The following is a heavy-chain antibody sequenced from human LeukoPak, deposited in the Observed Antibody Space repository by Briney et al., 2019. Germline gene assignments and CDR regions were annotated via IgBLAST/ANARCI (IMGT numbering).Heavy chain of an antibody. CDR2: INPYSYDT. CDR3: ARGAFYTDS. V-gene: IGHV1-2*02. J-gene: IGHJ4*02. Sequence: GASVKVSCKASGYIFTAYYIHWVRQVPGQGLEWMGWINPYSYDTDFAQKFQGRVTMTRDTSINTAYMELRGLRSDDTAVYYCARGAFYTDSWGQGTLVTVTS. CDR1: GYIFTAYY.